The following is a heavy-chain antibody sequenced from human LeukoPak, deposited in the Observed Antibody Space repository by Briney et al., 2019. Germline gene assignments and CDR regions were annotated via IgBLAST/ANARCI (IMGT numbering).Heavy chain of an antibody. Sequence: GGTLRLSCAASGFIFSSHGMNWVRQAPGKGLEWVSGISPSGDITYYADSVKGRFTISRDISKNTLHLQMDSLRAEDTAVYYCARAQHRGWGFDYWGQGTLVTVSS. V-gene: IGHV3-23*01. CDR1: GFIFSSHG. CDR2: ISPSGDIT. D-gene: IGHD1-26*01. CDR3: ARAQHRGWGFDY. J-gene: IGHJ4*02.